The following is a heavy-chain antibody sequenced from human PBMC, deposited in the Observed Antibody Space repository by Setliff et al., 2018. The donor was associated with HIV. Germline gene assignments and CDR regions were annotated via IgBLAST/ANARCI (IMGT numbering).Heavy chain of an antibody. CDR2: IDSDGSDT. V-gene: IGHV3-74*01. J-gene: IGHJ4*02. Sequence: PGGSLRLSCVASGLTFSNYWMHWVRQAPGKGLVWVSRIDSDGSDTDYADSVRGRFTISRDNAKNSLYLQMNSLRTGDTAVYYCLRGGSFGDIPNCWGQGTLVTVSS. D-gene: IGHD4-17*01. CDR3: LRGGSFGDIPNC. CDR1: GLTFSNYW.